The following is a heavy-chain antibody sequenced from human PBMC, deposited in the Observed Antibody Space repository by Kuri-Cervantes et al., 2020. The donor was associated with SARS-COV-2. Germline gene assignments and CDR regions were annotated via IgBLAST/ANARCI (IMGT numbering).Heavy chain of an antibody. J-gene: IGHJ6*03. D-gene: IGHD3-16*01. CDR1: GYTFTSYD. Sequence: ASVKVSCKASGYTFTSYDISWVRQAPGHGPEWMGWISAYNGNTNFAQRFQDRVTLTTDTSTSTAYMEVRSLRSDDTAVYYCARVVQFRVWGSFNYHYMDEWGKGTTVTVSS. V-gene: IGHV1-18*01. CDR3: ARVVQFRVWGSFNYHYMDE. CDR2: ISAYNGNT.